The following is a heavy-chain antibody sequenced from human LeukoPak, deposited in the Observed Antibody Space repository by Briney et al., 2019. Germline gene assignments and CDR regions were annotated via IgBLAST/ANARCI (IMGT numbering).Heavy chain of an antibody. CDR2: IWYDGSNK. CDR1: GFTFSTYG. J-gene: IGHJ4*01. D-gene: IGHD3-10*01. V-gene: IGHV3-33*01. Sequence: PGGSLRLSCAASGFTFSTYGMHWVRQAPGKGLEWVAVIWYDGSNKYYADSVKGRLTISRDNSKNTLYLQTNSLRAEDTAVYYCARDFYVGSKSYYIGYWGHGTLVTVSS. CDR3: ARDFYVGSKSYYIGY.